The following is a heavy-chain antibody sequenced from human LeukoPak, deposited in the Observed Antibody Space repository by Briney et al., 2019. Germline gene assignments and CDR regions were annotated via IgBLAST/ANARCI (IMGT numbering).Heavy chain of an antibody. CDR3: AKRYCSSTSCSFFDY. Sequence: GGSLRLSCAASGFTFSSNAMSWVRQAPGKGLEWVSTISGSGNAIYYADSMKGRFTISRDNSKNTLFLQMNSLRADDTAIYHCAKRYCSSTSCSFFDYWGQGTLVTVSS. CDR1: GFTFSSNA. V-gene: IGHV3-23*01. D-gene: IGHD2-2*01. J-gene: IGHJ4*02. CDR2: ISGSGNAI.